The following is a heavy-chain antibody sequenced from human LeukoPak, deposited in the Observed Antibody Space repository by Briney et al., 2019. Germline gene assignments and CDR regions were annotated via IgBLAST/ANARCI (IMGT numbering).Heavy chain of an antibody. CDR3: ARGPHWDPHFDY. Sequence: ASVKVSCKASGFTFTAYHMHWVRQAPGQGLEWMGWINPNSGGTNYAQKFQGRVTMTRDTSISTAYMELSGLRSDDAAVYYCARGPHWDPHFDYWGQGTLVTVSS. V-gene: IGHV1-2*02. CDR2: INPNSGGT. CDR1: GFTFTAYH. D-gene: IGHD7-27*01. J-gene: IGHJ4*02.